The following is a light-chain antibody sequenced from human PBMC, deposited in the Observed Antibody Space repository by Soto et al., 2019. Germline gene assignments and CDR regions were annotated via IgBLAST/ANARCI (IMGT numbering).Light chain of an antibody. CDR3: QQYGHSLWT. Sequence: DIVLTQSPGTLSLSPGERASLSCRASQSVSRGHLAWYQQKPGQAPRLLIYGASSRATGIPDRFSGSGSGTDFTLTISRLEPDGYAVYYCQQYGHSLWTFGQGTKVDSK. J-gene: IGKJ1*01. V-gene: IGKV3-20*01. CDR2: GAS. CDR1: QSVSRGH.